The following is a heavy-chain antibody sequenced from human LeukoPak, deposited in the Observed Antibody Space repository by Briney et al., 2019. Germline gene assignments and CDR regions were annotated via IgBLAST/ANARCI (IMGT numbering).Heavy chain of an antibody. CDR2: IYYSGST. D-gene: IGHD2-21*02. Sequence: SETLSLTCTVSGGSISSYYWSWIRQPPGKGLEWIGYIYYSGSTNYNPSLKSRVTISVDTSKNQFSLKLSSVTAAATAVYYCAGAYCGGDCYSGRTFDIWGQGTMVTVSS. CDR1: GGSISSYY. J-gene: IGHJ3*02. V-gene: IGHV4-59*01. CDR3: AGAYCGGDCYSGRTFDI.